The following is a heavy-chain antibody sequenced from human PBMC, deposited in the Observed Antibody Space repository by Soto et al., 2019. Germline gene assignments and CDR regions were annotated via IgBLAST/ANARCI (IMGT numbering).Heavy chain of an antibody. D-gene: IGHD2-8*01. CDR3: ARAQSIKWVTAFAI. Sequence: ASVKVSCKASGYTFTGYYMHWVRQAPGQGLEWMGWINPNSGGTNYAQKFQGWVTMTRDTSISTAYMELSRLRSDDTAVYYCARAQSIKWVTAFAIWGQGTMVTGSS. V-gene: IGHV1-2*04. CDR2: INPNSGGT. CDR1: GYTFTGYY. J-gene: IGHJ3*02.